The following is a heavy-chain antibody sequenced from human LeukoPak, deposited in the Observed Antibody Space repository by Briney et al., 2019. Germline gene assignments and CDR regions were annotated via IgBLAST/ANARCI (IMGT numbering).Heavy chain of an antibody. J-gene: IGHJ4*02. CDR1: GYTFTSYG. V-gene: IGHV1-18*01. CDR2: ISAYNGNT. Sequence: ASVKVSCKASGYTFTSYGISWVRQAPGQGLEWMGWISAYNGNTNYAQKLQGRVTMTTDTSTSTAYMELRSLRSDDTAVYYCARTYCSSTSFYSPAFVYWGQGTLVTVSS. D-gene: IGHD2-2*02. CDR3: ARTYCSSTSFYSPAFVY.